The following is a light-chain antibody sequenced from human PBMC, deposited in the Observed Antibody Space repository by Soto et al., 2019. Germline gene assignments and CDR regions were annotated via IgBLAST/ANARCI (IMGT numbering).Light chain of an antibody. CDR3: QQASRFPHT. V-gene: IGKV1-12*01. J-gene: IGKJ2*01. CDR2: AAS. CDR1: PDIRKR. Sequence: INMTQSPSPISASVGCRVTITCRAIPDIRKRLAGYQRQLWKPQKLLISAASTLQSGVPSRFSGSGXXTEFTLTIQSLQPDDIGTYYCQQASRFPHTFGQATKLEIK.